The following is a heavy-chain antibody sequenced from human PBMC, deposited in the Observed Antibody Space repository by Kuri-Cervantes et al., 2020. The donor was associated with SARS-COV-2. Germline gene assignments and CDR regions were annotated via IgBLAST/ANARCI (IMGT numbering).Heavy chain of an antibody. J-gene: IGHJ3*01. CDR3: SRSRVPAAAAL. CDR1: GGSISSGGYY. V-gene: IGHV4-39*07. D-gene: IGHD2-2*01. Sequence: GSLRLSCTVSGGSISSGGYYWSWIRQPPGKGPEWIGSIFHSGITYYNPSLRSRVYISLDTSKNQFFLNVTSVTAADTAVYYCSRSRVPAAAALWGQGTMVTVSS. CDR2: IFHSGIT.